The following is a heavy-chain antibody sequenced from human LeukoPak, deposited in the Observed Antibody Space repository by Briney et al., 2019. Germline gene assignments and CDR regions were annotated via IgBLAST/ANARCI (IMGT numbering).Heavy chain of an antibody. CDR2: INPNSGGT. V-gene: IGHV1-2*02. CDR1: GYTFTGSY. J-gene: IGHJ4*02. CDR3: ARGNIVVVIATTPEKY. Sequence: ASVKVSCKASGYTFTGSYMHWVRQAPGQGLEWMGWINPNSGGTNYAQKFQGRVTMTRDTSISTAYMELSRLKSDDTAVYYCARGNIVVVIATTPEKYWGQGTLVTVSS. D-gene: IGHD2-15*01.